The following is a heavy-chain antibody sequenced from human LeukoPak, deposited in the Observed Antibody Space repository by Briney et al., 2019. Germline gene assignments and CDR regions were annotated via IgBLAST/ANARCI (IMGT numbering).Heavy chain of an antibody. CDR2: IYSGGST. CDR1: GFTVSSNY. Sequence: GGSLRLSCAASGFTVSSNYMSWVRQAPGKGLEWISVIYSGGSTYYADSVKGRFTISRDNSKNTLYLQMNSLRAEDTAVYYCARYGYSSGWYAFDIWGQGTLVTVSS. V-gene: IGHV3-66*01. D-gene: IGHD6-19*01. CDR3: ARYGYSSGWYAFDI. J-gene: IGHJ3*02.